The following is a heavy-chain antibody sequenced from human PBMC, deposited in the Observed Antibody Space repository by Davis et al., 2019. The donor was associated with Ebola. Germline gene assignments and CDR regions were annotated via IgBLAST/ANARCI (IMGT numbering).Heavy chain of an antibody. J-gene: IGHJ4*02. CDR2: IYYSGST. CDR1: GGSISSYY. D-gene: IGHD3-16*02. V-gene: IGHV4-59*01. CDR3: ARGGDYVWGSYRYFDY. Sequence: PSETLSLTCTVSGGSISSYYWSWIRQPPGKGLEWIGYIYYSGSTNYNPSLKSRVTISVDTSKNQFSLKLSSVTAADTAVYYCARGGDYVWGSYRYFDYWGQGTLVTVSS.